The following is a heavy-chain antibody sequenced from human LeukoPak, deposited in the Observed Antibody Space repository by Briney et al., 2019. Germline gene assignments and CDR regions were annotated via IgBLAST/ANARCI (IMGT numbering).Heavy chain of an antibody. J-gene: IGHJ4*02. D-gene: IGHD3-10*01. CDR1: GFTFGDHW. Sequence: GGSLRLSCAASGFTFGDHWMTWVRQAPGKGLEWLAHIKEDGSETAYVDSVRGRFTISRDKAKNALYLQMSSLREEDTAVYYCARDRGFFLFDYWGQGTLVSVSS. CDR3: ARDRGFFLFDY. CDR2: IKEDGSET. V-gene: IGHV3-7*01.